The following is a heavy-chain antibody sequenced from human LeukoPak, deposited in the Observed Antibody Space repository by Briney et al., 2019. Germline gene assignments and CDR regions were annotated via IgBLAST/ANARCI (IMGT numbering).Heavy chain of an antibody. Sequence: GGSLRLSCEASGFTFNTYNMNWARQAPGRGLEWVSSIDSSGGYMFYADSVRGRVIISRDNAKDSLYLQMNSLRVQDTAVYYCLRGDRRDYWGQGTLVTVSS. J-gene: IGHJ4*02. CDR2: IDSSGGYM. V-gene: IGHV3-21*06. CDR1: GFTFNTYN. CDR3: LRGDRRDY.